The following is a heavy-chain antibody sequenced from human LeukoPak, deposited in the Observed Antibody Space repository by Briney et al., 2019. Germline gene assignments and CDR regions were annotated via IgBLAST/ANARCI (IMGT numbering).Heavy chain of an antibody. D-gene: IGHD3-22*01. CDR2: IYYSGST. CDR3: ARHYYDSSGLYYFDY. V-gene: IGHV4-39*07. CDR1: GGSISSSSYY. J-gene: IGHJ4*02. Sequence: SETLSLTCTVSGGSISSSSYYWGWIRQPPGKGLEWIGSIYYSGSTYYNPSLKSRVTISVDTSKNQFSLKLSSVTAADTAVCYCARHYYDSSGLYYFDYWGQGTLVTVSS.